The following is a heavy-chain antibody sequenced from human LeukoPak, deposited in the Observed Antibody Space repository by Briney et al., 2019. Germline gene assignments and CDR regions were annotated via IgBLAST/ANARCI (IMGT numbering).Heavy chain of an antibody. Sequence: SETLSLTCTVSGGSISSYYWSWIRQLAGKGLEWIGRIYTSGSTNYNPSLKSRVTMSVDTSKNQFSLKLSSVTAADTAVYYCAREYCSSTSCYKSAFDIWGQGTMVTVSS. J-gene: IGHJ3*02. CDR1: GGSISSYY. V-gene: IGHV4-4*07. CDR3: AREYCSSTSCYKSAFDI. D-gene: IGHD2-2*02. CDR2: IYTSGST.